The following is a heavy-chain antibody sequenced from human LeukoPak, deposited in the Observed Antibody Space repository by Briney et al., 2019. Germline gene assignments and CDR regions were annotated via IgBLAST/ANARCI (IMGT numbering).Heavy chain of an antibody. CDR1: GFTFSSYW. CDR2: INKDGGEK. CDR3: VKDSPPRYSGSPPAY. J-gene: IGHJ4*02. Sequence: GGSLRLSCAASGFTFSSYWMSWVRQAPGKGLEWVANINKDGGEKYYVDSVKGRFTISRDNAKNSLYLQMNSLGADDTAVYYCVKDSPPRYSGSPPAYWGQGTLVTVSS. V-gene: IGHV3-7*03. D-gene: IGHD1-26*01.